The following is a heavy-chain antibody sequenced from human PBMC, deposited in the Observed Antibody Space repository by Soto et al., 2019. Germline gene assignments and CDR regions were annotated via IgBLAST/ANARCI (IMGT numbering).Heavy chain of an antibody. V-gene: IGHV4-4*02. CDR2: IYHSGSS. D-gene: IGHD6-25*01. CDR3: ARESGGYDSSTRYGLDV. J-gene: IGHJ6*02. CDR1: GGSITSGQW. Sequence: SETLSLTCAVSGGSITSGQWWSWVRHPPGKGLEWIGEIYHSGSSNYNPSLKSRVTISVDRSKNQFSLNLSSVTAADTAIYYCARESGGYDSSTRYGLDVWGQGTTVTVSS.